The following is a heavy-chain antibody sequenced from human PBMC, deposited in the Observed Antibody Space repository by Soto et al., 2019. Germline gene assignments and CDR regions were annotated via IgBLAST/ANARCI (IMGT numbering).Heavy chain of an antibody. CDR2: ISTYNGNT. CDR3: ASDDLLTGALDY. CDR1: GYTFTSFG. J-gene: IGHJ4*02. V-gene: IGHV1-18*01. D-gene: IGHD3-9*01. Sequence: GPEVKKPGASVKVSCKASGYTFTSFGISWVRQAPGQGLEWMGRISTYNGNTDYAQKFQDRVTMTTDTSTATAYMELRTLRSDDTAVYYCASDDLLTGALDYWGQGTLVTVPS.